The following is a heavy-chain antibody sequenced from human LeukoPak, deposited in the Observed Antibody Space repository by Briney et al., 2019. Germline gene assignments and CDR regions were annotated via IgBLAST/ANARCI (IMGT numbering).Heavy chain of an antibody. J-gene: IGHJ3*02. D-gene: IGHD2-15*01. CDR2: IRYDGSNK. Sequence: GGSLRLSCAASGFTFSSYGMHWVRQAPGKGLEWVAFIRYDGSNKYYADSVKGRFTISRDNSKNTLYLQMNSLRAEDTAVYYCAKGIWQRDAFDIWGQGTMVTVSS. CDR3: AKGIWQRDAFDI. CDR1: GFTFSSYG. V-gene: IGHV3-30*02.